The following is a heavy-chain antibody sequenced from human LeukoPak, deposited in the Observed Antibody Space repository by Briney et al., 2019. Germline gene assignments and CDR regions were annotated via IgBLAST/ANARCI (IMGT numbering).Heavy chain of an antibody. Sequence: GASVKVSCKASGYTFINYYMHWVRQAPGQGLEWMGIINPSGGSTSYAQKFQGRVTMTRDTSTSTVYMELSSLRSEDTAVYYCARDRGQQLDLFAPWGQGPLVTVSS. CDR2: INPSGGST. CDR3: ARDRGQQLDLFAP. J-gene: IGHJ5*02. CDR1: GYTFINYY. V-gene: IGHV1-46*01. D-gene: IGHD6-13*01.